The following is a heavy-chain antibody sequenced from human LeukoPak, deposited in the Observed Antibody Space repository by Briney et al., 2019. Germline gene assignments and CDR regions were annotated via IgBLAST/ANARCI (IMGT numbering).Heavy chain of an antibody. D-gene: IGHD5-18*01. Sequence: GGSLRLSCAASGLTFSSYAMSWVRQAPGKGLEWVSAISGSGGSTYYADSVKGRFTISRDNSKNTLYLQMNSLRAEDTAVYYCAKDGYSYGYYYYYMDVWGKGTTVTVSS. J-gene: IGHJ6*03. CDR1: GLTFSSYA. V-gene: IGHV3-23*01. CDR2: ISGSGGST. CDR3: AKDGYSYGYYYYYMDV.